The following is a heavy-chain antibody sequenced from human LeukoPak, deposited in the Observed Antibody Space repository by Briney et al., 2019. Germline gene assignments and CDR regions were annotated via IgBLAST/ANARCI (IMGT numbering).Heavy chain of an antibody. J-gene: IGHJ6*03. CDR2: INPNSGGT. CDR3: ARERNTYYDILTGYPHYYYMDV. Sequence: GASVKVSCKASGYTFTGYYMHWVRQAPGQGLEWMGWINPNSGGTNYAQKFQGRVTMTRDTSISTAYMELSRLRSDDTAVYYCARERNTYYDILTGYPHYYYMDVWGKGTTVTVSS. V-gene: IGHV1-2*02. D-gene: IGHD3-9*01. CDR1: GYTFTGYY.